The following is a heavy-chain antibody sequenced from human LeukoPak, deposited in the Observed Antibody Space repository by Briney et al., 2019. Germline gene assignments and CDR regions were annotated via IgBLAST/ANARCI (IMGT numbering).Heavy chain of an antibody. J-gene: IGHJ4*02. CDR1: GFTFSNAW. Sequence: GSLRLSCAASGFTFSNAWMSWVRQAPGKGLEWVGRIKSKTDGGTTDYAAPVKGRFTISRDDSKNTLYLQMNSLKTEDTAVYYCTTPYYYDSSGYYYFDYWGQGTLVTVSS. CDR3: TTPYYYDSSGYYYFDY. D-gene: IGHD3-22*01. V-gene: IGHV3-15*01. CDR2: IKSKTDGGTT.